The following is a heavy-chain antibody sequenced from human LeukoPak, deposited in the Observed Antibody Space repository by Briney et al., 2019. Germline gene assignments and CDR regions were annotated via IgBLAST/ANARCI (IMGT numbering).Heavy chain of an antibody. V-gene: IGHV4-38-2*02. CDR2: IYHSGST. CDR1: GYSLSSGYY. D-gene: IGHD6-13*01. CDR3: ARHRGPYSSSWYAVDY. J-gene: IGHJ4*02. Sequence: PSETLSLTCTVSGYSLSSGYYWGWIRQPPGKGLEWIGSIYHSGSTYYNPSLKSRVTISVDTSKNQFSLKLSSVTAADTAVYYCARHRGPYSSSWYAVDYWGQGPLVTVSS.